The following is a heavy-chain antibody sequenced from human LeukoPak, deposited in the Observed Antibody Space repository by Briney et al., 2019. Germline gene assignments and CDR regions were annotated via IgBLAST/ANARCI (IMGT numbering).Heavy chain of an antibody. D-gene: IGHD3-3*01. Sequence: ASVKVSCKASGYTFTSYYMHWVRQAPGQGLEWMGIINPSGGSTSYAQKFQGRVTMTRDTSTSTVYMELSSLRSEDTAVYYCARDPRDGDYDFWSGYYMEVSPWFDPWGQGTLVTVSS. V-gene: IGHV1-46*01. CDR3: ARDPRDGDYDFWSGYYMEVSPWFDP. CDR2: INPSGGST. J-gene: IGHJ5*02. CDR1: GYTFTSYY.